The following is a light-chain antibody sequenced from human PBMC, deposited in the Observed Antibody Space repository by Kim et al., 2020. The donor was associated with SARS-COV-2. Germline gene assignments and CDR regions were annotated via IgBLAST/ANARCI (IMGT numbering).Light chain of an antibody. CDR2: DKN. Sequence: SSELTQDPAVSVAFGQTVTITCRGDSLKTSYAGWSQQKAGKAPVLVIHDKNSRPSGVPDRFSGSSSGNTASLTITGAQAEDEAEYYCNSRDTTGYHVVFGGGTQLTVL. CDR1: SLKTSY. J-gene: IGLJ2*01. CDR3: NSRDTTGYHVV. V-gene: IGLV3-19*01.